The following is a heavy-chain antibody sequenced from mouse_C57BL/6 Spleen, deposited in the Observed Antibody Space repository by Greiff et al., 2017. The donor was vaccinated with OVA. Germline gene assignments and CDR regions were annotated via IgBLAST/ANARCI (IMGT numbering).Heavy chain of an antibody. CDR1: GYTFTSYW. V-gene: IGHV1-55*01. D-gene: IGHD2-4*01. CDR3: ARVYDYDGNAMDY. J-gene: IGHJ4*01. Sequence: QVHVKQPGAELVKPGASVKMSCKASGYTFTSYWITWVKQRPGQGLEWIGDIYPGSGSTNYNEKFKSKATLTVDTSSSTAYMQLSSLTSEDSAVYYCARVYDYDGNAMDYWGQGTSVTVSS. CDR2: IYPGSGST.